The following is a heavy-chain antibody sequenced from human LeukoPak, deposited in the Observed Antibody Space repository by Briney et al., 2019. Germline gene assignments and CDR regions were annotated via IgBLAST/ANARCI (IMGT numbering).Heavy chain of an antibody. CDR3: AKTLAFFDY. Sequence: GSPLAHSCAASGFTFSSYPMSWLRQAPGKGLEWVSAISGSGGSTYYADSVKGRFTISRDNSKNTLYLQMNSLRAEDTAVYYCAKTLAFFDYWGQGTLVTVSS. J-gene: IGHJ4*02. CDR2: ISGSGGST. CDR1: GFTFSSYP. V-gene: IGHV3-23*01.